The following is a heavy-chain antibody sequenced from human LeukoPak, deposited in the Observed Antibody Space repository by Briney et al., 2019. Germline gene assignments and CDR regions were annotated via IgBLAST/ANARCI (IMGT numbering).Heavy chain of an antibody. Sequence: PSETLSLTCSVSGYSISSGHYWGWIRQSPGKGLEWIGSLNHRGTTYYNPSVKSRVSIPVDTSKNQFSLMLTSVTAADTAVYFCARDCPSGYFDYWGQGTPVTVPS. CDR1: GYSISSGHY. CDR2: LNHRGTT. D-gene: IGHD3-10*01. CDR3: ARDCPSGYFDY. J-gene: IGHJ4*02. V-gene: IGHV4-38-2*02.